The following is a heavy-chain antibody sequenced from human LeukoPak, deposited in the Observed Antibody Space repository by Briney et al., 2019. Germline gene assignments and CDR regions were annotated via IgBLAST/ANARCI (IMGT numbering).Heavy chain of an antibody. Sequence: ASVKVSCKASGYTFTSCFIHWVRQAPGQGLEWMGIINPSGGSATYAQTFQGRVTMTRDTSTSTVYMELSSLTSDDTAVYYCARDFGVNLHYFAYWGQGTLVTVSS. CDR1: GYTFTSCF. D-gene: IGHD4-23*01. J-gene: IGHJ4*02. CDR3: ARDFGVNLHYFAY. V-gene: IGHV1-46*01. CDR2: INPSGGSA.